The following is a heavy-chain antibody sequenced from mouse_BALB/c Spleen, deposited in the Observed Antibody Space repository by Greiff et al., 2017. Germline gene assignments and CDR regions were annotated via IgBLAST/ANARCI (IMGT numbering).Heavy chain of an antibody. CDR1: GFTFSSFG. D-gene: IGHD3-1*01. CDR2: ISSGSSTI. V-gene: IGHV5-17*02. CDR3: ARSGLYWYFDV. J-gene: IGHJ1*01. Sequence: EVKLQESGGGLVQPGGSRKLSCAASGFTFSSFGMHWVRQAPEKGLEWVAYISSGSSTIYYADTVKGRFTISRDNPKNTLFLQMTSLRSEDTAMYYCARSGLYWYFDVWGAGTTVTVSS.